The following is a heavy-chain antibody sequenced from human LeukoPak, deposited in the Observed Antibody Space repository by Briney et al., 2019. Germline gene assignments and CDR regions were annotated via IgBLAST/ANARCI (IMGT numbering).Heavy chain of an antibody. CDR1: GYTFTGYY. D-gene: IGHD5-18*01. CDR2: INPNSGGT. CDR3: ARENDTAMASPLDY. Sequence: ASVNVSCKASGYTFTGYYMHWVRQAPGQGLEWMGWINPNSGGTNYAQKFQGWVTMTRDTSISTAYMELSRLRSDDTAVYYCARENDTAMASPLDYWGQGTLVTVSS. V-gene: IGHV1-2*04. J-gene: IGHJ4*02.